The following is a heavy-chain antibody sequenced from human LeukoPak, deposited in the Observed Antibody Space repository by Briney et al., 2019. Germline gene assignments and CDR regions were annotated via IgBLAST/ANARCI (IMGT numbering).Heavy chain of an antibody. CDR3: ARDCSGGSCSCFHFDY. J-gene: IGHJ4*02. V-gene: IGHV4-59*01. Sequence: SETLSLTCTVSGGSISSYYWSWIRQPPGKGLEWIGYIYYSGSTNYNPSLKSRVTISVDTSKNQFSLKLSSVTAADTAVYYCARDCSGGSCSCFHFDYWGQGTLVTVSS. D-gene: IGHD2-15*01. CDR2: IYYSGST. CDR1: GGSISSYY.